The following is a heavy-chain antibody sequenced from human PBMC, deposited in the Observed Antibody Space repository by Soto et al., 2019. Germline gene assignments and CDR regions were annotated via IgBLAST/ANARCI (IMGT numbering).Heavy chain of an antibody. CDR2: ISGSGGST. Sequence: GGSLRLSCAASGFTFSSYAMSWVRQAPGKGLEWVSAISGSGGSTYYADSVKGRFTISRDNSKNTLYLQMNSLRAEDTAAYYCAKLFPVDPDPLGLDLWGQGTLVTGSS. V-gene: IGHV3-23*01. CDR3: AKLFPVDPDPLGLDL. D-gene: IGHD3-10*02. J-gene: IGHJ5*02. CDR1: GFTFSSYA.